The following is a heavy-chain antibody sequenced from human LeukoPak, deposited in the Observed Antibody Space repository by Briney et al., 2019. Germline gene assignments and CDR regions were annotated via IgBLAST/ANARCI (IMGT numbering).Heavy chain of an antibody. J-gene: IGHJ4*02. CDR3: AREPGGYSYGYPFDY. D-gene: IGHD5-18*01. CDR1: GYTFTGYY. V-gene: IGHV1-2*02. Sequence: ASVKVSCKASGYTFTGYYMHWVRQAPGQGLEWMGWINPNSGGTNYAQKFQDRVTMTRDTSISTAYMELSRLRSDDTAVYYCAREPGGYSYGYPFDYWGQGTLVTVSS. CDR2: INPNSGGT.